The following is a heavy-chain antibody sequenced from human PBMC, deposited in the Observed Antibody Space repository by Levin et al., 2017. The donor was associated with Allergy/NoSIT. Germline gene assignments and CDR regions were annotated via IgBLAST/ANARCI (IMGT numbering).Heavy chain of an antibody. D-gene: IGHD6-19*01. Sequence: GGSLRLSCAASGFTFSSYWMSWVRQAPGKGLEWVANIKQDGSEKYYVDSVKGRFTISRDNAKNSVCLQMNSLRAEDTAVYYCARDKRGWGMYYFDCWGQGTLVTVSS. CDR1: GFTFSSYW. V-gene: IGHV3-7*01. J-gene: IGHJ4*02. CDR2: IKQDGSEK. CDR3: ARDKRGWGMYYFDC.